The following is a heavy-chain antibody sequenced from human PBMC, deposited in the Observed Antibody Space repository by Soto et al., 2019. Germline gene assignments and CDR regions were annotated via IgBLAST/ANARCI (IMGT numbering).Heavy chain of an antibody. CDR1: GFTFNNYA. D-gene: IGHD5-12*01. Sequence: EVQLLESGGGLVQPGGSLRLSCAASGFTFNNYAMTWVRQAPGKGLEWVSLISGSGAGTYYADSVKGRFTISRDNSKSTLYLQMNTLRAEDTAIYYCAKEKGAPGPRYHYDSWGQGTLVTVSS. J-gene: IGHJ4*02. V-gene: IGHV3-23*01. CDR2: ISGSGAGT. CDR3: AKEKGAPGPRYHYDS.